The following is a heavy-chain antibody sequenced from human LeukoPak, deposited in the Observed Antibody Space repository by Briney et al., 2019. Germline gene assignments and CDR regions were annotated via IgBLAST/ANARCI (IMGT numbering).Heavy chain of an antibody. J-gene: IGHJ5*02. D-gene: IGHD6-6*01. CDR1: GFTFSSYS. V-gene: IGHV3-21*01. CDR3: ARDLGQLARMRNWFDP. CDR2: ISSSSSYI. Sequence: PGGSLRLSCAASGFTFSSYSMNWVRQAPGKGLEWVSSISSSSSYIYYADSVKGRFTISRDNAKNSLYLQMNSLRAEDTAVNYCARDLGQLARMRNWFDPWGQGTLVTVSS.